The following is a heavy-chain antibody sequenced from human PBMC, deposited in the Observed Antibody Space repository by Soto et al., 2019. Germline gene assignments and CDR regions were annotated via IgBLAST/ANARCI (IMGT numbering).Heavy chain of an antibody. CDR3: SRVPNWNYYAFDI. V-gene: IGHV4-31*03. Sequence: QVQLQESGPGLVKHSQTLSLTCTVSGGSISSGCYYWSWIRQHPGQGLECIGYIDYSGSTYYNPSLKSRVTISVDTSKNQFSLKLSSVTAADTAVYYCSRVPNWNYYAFDIWGQGTMVTVSS. J-gene: IGHJ3*02. CDR1: GGSISSGCYY. D-gene: IGHD1-7*01. CDR2: IDYSGST.